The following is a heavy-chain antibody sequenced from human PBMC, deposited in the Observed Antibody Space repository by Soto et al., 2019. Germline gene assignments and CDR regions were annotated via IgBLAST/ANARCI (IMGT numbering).Heavy chain of an antibody. CDR1: GGSVNSDNYY. CDR3: AREYSNSPEAFDS. Sequence: SETLSLTCTVSGGSVNSDNYYWSWIRQPPGKGLEWIGYIYYTGRTNYNPSLMSRVTISLDASRNQFSLKLSSVTAADTAVFYCAREYSNSPEAFDSWGQGTQVTVSS. D-gene: IGHD1-26*01. CDR2: IYYTGRT. J-gene: IGHJ4*02. V-gene: IGHV4-61*01.